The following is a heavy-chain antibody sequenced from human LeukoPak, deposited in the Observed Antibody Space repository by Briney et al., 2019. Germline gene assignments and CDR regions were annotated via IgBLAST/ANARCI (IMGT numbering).Heavy chain of an antibody. V-gene: IGHV4-59*01. CDR1: GGSISSYY. CDR2: IYYSGST. CDR3: ARIDYGPNYFDY. J-gene: IGHJ4*02. Sequence: KPSETLSLTCTVFGGSISSYYWSWIRQPPGKGLEWIGYIYYSGSTNYNPSLKSRVTISVDTSKNQFSLKLSSVTAADTAVYYCARIDYGPNYFDYWGQGTLVTVSS. D-gene: IGHD4-17*01.